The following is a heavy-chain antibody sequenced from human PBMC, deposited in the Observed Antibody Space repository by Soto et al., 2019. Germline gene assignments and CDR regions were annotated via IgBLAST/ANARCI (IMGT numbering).Heavy chain of an antibody. J-gene: IGHJ6*02. CDR2: INHSGST. D-gene: IGHD7-27*01. Sequence: PSETLSLTCAVYGGSFSGYYWSWVRQPPGKGLEWIGQINHSGSTNYNPSLKSLFTISVDTSKNQFSLKLSSVTAADTAVYYCARLNPDGTGENYYYGMDVWGQGTTVTAP. V-gene: IGHV4-34*01. CDR1: GGSFSGYY. CDR3: ARLNPDGTGENYYYGMDV.